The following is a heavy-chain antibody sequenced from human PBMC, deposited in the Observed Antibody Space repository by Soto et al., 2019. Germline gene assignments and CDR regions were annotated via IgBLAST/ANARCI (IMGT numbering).Heavy chain of an antibody. D-gene: IGHD6-19*01. CDR3: ANTQVTHWLGTHFDF. J-gene: IGHJ4*02. Sequence: QITVKESGPTLVKATQSLTLTCTFSGFSLSTSGGGVGWIRQPPGQALEWLAVIYWDDDKSYSPSLKSRSTITKDPCKNQVALTMTHMDPVDTATYFCANTQVTHWLGTHFDFGGQGTLVTASS. V-gene: IGHV2-5*02. CDR2: IYWDDDK. CDR1: GFSLSTSGGG.